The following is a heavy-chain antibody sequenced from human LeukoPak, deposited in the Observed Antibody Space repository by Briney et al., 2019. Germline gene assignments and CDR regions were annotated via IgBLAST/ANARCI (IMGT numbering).Heavy chain of an antibody. V-gene: IGHV6-1*01. CDR3: ARGKYSSFDN. J-gene: IGHJ4*02. Sequence: SQTLSLTCDISGDSLFTNCVAWNCIRQSPSRGLEWLGRTYYRSKWSFEYGVSVKSRISINADTSKNQFSLQLSSVTPEDTAVYFCARGKYSSFDNWGQGTLVTVSS. CDR2: TYYRSKWSF. D-gene: IGHD6-13*01. CDR1: GDSLFTNCVA.